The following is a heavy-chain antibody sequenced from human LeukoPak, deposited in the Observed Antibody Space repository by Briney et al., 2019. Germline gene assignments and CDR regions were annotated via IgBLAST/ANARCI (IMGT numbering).Heavy chain of an antibody. CDR2: GDHNGTP. Sequence: SGTLSLTCDVSGGSISSGNWWRWGRQSAGKGLEWIGEGDHNGTPNYDPSLKSRVTISADTFKNHFSLKLTSVTAADTAVYYCATAPILRGEAGEQYKYGMDVWGQGTTVIVSS. V-gene: IGHV4-4*02. CDR3: ATAPILRGEAGEQYKYGMDV. CDR1: GGSISSGNW. J-gene: IGHJ6*02. D-gene: IGHD2-2*02.